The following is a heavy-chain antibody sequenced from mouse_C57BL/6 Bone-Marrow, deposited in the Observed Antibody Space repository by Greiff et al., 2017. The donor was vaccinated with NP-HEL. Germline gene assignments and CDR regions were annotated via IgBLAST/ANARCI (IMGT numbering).Heavy chain of an antibody. V-gene: IGHV15-2*01. CDR1: DSEVFPIAY. CDR3: ARPLITTVVAPHY. D-gene: IGHD1-1*01. Sequence: VKLQESGSELRSPGSSVKLSCKDFDSEVFPIAYMSWVRQKPGHGFEWIGGILPSIGRTIYGEKFEDKATLDADTLSNTAYLELNSLTSEDSAIYYCARPLITTVVAPHYWGQGTTLTVSS. J-gene: IGHJ2*01. CDR2: ILPSIGRT.